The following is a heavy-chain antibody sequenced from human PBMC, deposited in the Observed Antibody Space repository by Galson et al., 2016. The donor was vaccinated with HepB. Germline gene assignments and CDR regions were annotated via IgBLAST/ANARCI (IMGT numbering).Heavy chain of an antibody. CDR1: GFNFNNFP. CDR3: ARDPTWGAPDYFDY. Sequence: SLRLSCAASGFNFNNFPMYWVRQAPGKGLEWVSVISHDGDTKWYADSVKGRFTISRDGSRNTVYLQMNGLRAEDTAVYYCARDPTWGAPDYFDYWGQGTLVTVSS. J-gene: IGHJ4*02. D-gene: IGHD1-26*01. V-gene: IGHV3-30*04. CDR2: ISHDGDTK.